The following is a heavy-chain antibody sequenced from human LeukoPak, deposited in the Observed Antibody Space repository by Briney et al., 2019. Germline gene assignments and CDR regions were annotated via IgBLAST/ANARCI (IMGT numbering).Heavy chain of an antibody. CDR3: AREGLLRWFDP. V-gene: IGHV4-34*01. CDR2: INHSGST. CDR1: GGSFSGYY. D-gene: IGHD3/OR15-3a*01. Sequence: SETLSLTCAVYGGSFSGYYWSWIRQPPGKGLEWIGEINHSGSTNYNPSLKSRVTISVDTSKNQFSLKLSSVTAADTAVYYCAREGLLRWFDPWGQGTLVTVSS. J-gene: IGHJ5*02.